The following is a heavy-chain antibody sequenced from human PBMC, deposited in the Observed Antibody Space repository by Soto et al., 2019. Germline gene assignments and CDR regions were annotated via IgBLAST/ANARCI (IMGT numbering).Heavy chain of an antibody. D-gene: IGHD1-26*01. CDR3: VRDQKYFGVSGNWFDS. V-gene: IGHV1-18*04. CDR2: VSCNNGAS. Sequence: KVSCKASGYTSSDFGITGVRQAPGQVLEWMVWVSCNNGASNPAPKVQGRITMTLDTSTGVSYMALRSLTSDDTAIYYCVRDQKYFGVSGNWFDSWGQGTLVTV. J-gene: IGHJ5*01. CDR1: GYTSSDFG.